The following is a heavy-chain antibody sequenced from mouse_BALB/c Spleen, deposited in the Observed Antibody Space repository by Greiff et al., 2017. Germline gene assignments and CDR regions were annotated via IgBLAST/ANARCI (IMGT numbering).Heavy chain of an antibody. CDR3: ASPDGYYVRSWFAY. J-gene: IGHJ3*01. Sequence: EVKLVESGGGLVKPGGSLKLSCAASGFPFSDYYMYWVRQTPEKRLEWVATISDGGSYTYYPDSVKGRFTISRDNAKNNLYLQMSSLKSEDTAMYYCASPDGYYVRSWFAYWGQGTLVTVSA. CDR1: GFPFSDYY. CDR2: ISDGGSYT. D-gene: IGHD2-3*01. V-gene: IGHV5-4*02.